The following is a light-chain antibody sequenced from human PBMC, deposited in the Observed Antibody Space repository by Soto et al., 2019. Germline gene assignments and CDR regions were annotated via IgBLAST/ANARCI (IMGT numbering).Light chain of an antibody. J-gene: IGLJ1*01. V-gene: IGLV2-11*01. CDR2: DFT. Sequence: QSALTQPRSVSGSPGQSVTLSCTGTSSDVGGYNYVSWYEQHPVKAPKLMIYDFTKRPSGVPDRFSGSKSGNTASLTISGLQAEDDADYYCGSYAGSYNWVFGTGTKVTGL. CDR3: GSYAGSYNWV. CDR1: SSDVGGYNY.